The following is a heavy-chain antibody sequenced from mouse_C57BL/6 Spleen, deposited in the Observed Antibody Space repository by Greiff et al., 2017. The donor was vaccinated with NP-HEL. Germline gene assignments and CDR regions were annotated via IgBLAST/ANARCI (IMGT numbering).Heavy chain of an antibody. J-gene: IGHJ2*01. Sequence: EVQLQQSGAELVRPGASVKLSCTASGFNIKDDYMHWVKQRPEQGLEWIGWIDPENGDTEYASKFQGKATITADTSSNTAYLQLSSLTSEDTAVYYCTRSTMVAGCCFDYWGQGTTLTVSS. V-gene: IGHV14-4*01. CDR1: GFNIKDDY. CDR2: IDPENGDT. D-gene: IGHD2-2*01. CDR3: TRSTMVAGCCFDY.